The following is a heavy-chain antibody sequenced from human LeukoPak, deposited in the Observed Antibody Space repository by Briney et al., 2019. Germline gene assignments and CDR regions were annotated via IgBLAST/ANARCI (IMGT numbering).Heavy chain of an antibody. CDR1: GYTFTGHY. Sequence: ASVKVSCKASGYTFTGHYMHWVRQAPGQGLEWMGWINPNSGGTNYAQKFQGRVTMTRDTSISTAYMELSRLRSDDTAVYYCAREPRGYSYGYADYWGQGTLVTVSS. J-gene: IGHJ4*02. CDR2: INPNSGGT. V-gene: IGHV1-2*02. D-gene: IGHD5-18*01. CDR3: AREPRGYSYGYADY.